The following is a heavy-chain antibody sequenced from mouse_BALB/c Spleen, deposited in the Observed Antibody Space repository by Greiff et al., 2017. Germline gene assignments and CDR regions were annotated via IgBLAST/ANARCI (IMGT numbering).Heavy chain of an antibody. D-gene: IGHD3-3*01. CDR2: INSNGGST. CDR1: GFTFSSYG. J-gene: IGHJ3*01. Sequence: EVKLQESGGGLVQPGGSLKLSCAASGFTFSSYGMSWVRQTPDKRLELVATINSNGGSTYYPDSVKGRFTISRDNAKNTLYLQMSSLKSEDTAMYYCARDRGPDWGQGTLVTVSA. CDR3: ARDRGPD. V-gene: IGHV5-6-3*01.